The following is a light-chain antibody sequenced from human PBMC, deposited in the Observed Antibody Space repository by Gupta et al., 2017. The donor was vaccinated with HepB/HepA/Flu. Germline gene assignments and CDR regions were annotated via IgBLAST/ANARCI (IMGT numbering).Light chain of an antibody. CDR2: DVF. Sequence: EVVLTQSPVTLSLSPGESATLSFRASQTIGNFLAWYQQRPVQAPRLLIYDVFNMATGIPARFRGRASGTDFTLTISSLKPEDFAVYYCQQCLSWPPTFGPGTKLEIK. CDR1: QTIGNF. V-gene: IGKV3-11*01. J-gene: IGKJ2*01. CDR3: QQCLSWPPT.